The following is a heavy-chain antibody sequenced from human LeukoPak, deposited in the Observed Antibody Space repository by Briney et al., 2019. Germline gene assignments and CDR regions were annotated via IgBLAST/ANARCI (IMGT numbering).Heavy chain of an antibody. CDR2: IYSSGST. CDR3: ATMTTVTGFES. J-gene: IGHJ4*02. Sequence: PSETLSLTCTASGGSISSGSYYWSWIRQPAGKGLEWIGRIYSSGSTNYNPSLKSRVTMSVDPSKNQFSLMLNSVTAADTAVYYCATMTTVTGFESWGQGALVTVSS. CDR1: GGSISSGSYY. D-gene: IGHD4-17*01. V-gene: IGHV4-61*02.